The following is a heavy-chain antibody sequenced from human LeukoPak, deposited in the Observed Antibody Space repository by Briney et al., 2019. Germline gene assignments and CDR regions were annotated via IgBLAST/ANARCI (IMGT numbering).Heavy chain of an antibody. CDR3: ARGINGAKWLVPYYFDY. D-gene: IGHD6-19*01. CDR1: GGSISSSSYY. Sequence: SETLSLTCTVSGGSISSSSYYWGWIRQPPGKGLEWIGSIYYSGSTYYNPSLKSRVTISVDTPKSLFSLKLSSVTAADTAVYYCARGINGAKWLVPYYFDYWGHGTLVTVSS. CDR2: IYYSGST. V-gene: IGHV4-39*02. J-gene: IGHJ4*01.